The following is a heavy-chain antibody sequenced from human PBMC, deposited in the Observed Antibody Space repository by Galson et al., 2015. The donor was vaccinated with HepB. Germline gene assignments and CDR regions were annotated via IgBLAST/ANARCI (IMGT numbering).Heavy chain of an antibody. Sequence: QSGAEVKKPGESLKISCKGSGYTFVNYWIGWVRQMPGKGLEYMAIIYPGDSDTKYSPSFKGQVTISVDKSTSTTYLQWSSLKASDTAIYYCARQRWLRHDAFDIWGQGTVVTVSS. CDR3: ARQRWLRHDAFDI. CDR2: IYPGDSDT. CDR1: GYTFVNYW. D-gene: IGHD5-12*01. V-gene: IGHV5-51*01. J-gene: IGHJ3*02.